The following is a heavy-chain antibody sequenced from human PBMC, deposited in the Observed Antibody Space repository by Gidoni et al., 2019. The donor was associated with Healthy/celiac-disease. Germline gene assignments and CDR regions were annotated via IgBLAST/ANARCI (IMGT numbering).Heavy chain of an antibody. J-gene: IGHJ6*02. CDR3: ARVAAAGIVYYYYGMDV. Sequence: SSYAISWVRQAPGQGLEWMGGIIPIFGTANYAQKFQGRVTITADESTSTAYMELSSLRSEDTAVYYCARVAAAGIVYYYYGMDVWGQGTTVTVSS. V-gene: IGHV1-69*01. CDR1: SSYA. D-gene: IGHD6-13*01. CDR2: IIPIFGTA.